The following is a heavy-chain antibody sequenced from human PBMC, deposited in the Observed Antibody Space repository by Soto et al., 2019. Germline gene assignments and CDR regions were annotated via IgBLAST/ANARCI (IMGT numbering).Heavy chain of an antibody. CDR1: GGSISSGNYY. CDR3: ARAPPPVAAAGTWYYYYYMDV. V-gene: IGHV4-31*03. J-gene: IGHJ6*03. D-gene: IGHD6-13*01. Sequence: SETLSLTCTVSGGSISSGNYYWTWIRQHPGKGLEWIAYIYYTGSTYYNPSLKSRVTISLDTSKNQFSLKLSSVTAADTAVYYCARAPPPVAAAGTWYYYYYMDVWGKGTTVTVSS. CDR2: IYYTGST.